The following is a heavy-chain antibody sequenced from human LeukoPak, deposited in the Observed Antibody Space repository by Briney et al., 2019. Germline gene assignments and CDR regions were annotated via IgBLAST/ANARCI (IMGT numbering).Heavy chain of an antibody. V-gene: IGHV3-23*01. CDR1: GFTFSSYA. CDR3: ATGGNSGTSYYFDY. D-gene: IGHD4-23*01. Sequence: PGGSLRLSCAASGFTFSSYAMSWVRQAPGKGLEWVSAISGSGGSTYYADSVKGRFTISRDNSKNTLYLQMNSLRAEDTAVYYCATGGNSGTSYYFDYWGQGTLVTVSS. J-gene: IGHJ4*02. CDR2: ISGSGGST.